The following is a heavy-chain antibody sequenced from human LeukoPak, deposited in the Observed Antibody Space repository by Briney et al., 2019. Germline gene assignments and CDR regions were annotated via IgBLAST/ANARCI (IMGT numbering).Heavy chain of an antibody. CDR3: ARGGCSSTSCYRGPSWFDP. CDR2: IYTSGST. D-gene: IGHD2-2*02. V-gene: IGHV4-4*07. Sequence: SETLSLTCTVSGGSISSYYWSWIRQPAGKGLEWIGRIYTSGSTNYNPSLKSRVTISVDTSKNQFSLKLSSVTAADTAVYYCARGGCSSTSCYRGPSWFDPWGQGTLVTVSS. CDR1: GGSISSYY. J-gene: IGHJ5*02.